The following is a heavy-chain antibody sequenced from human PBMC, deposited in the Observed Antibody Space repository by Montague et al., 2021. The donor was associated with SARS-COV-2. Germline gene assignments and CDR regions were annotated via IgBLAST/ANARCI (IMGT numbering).Heavy chain of an antibody. D-gene: IGHD6-13*01. CDR2: IYYSGIT. V-gene: IGHV4-59*13. Sequence: SETLSLTCTVSGDSISGFYWNWIRQPPGKGLEWIGKIYYSGITNYNPSLKSRVTISVDTSKNPFSLKLISVTAADTAVYYCSSGVVAAPATSDYWGQGTLVTVSS. CDR3: SSGVVAAPATSDY. J-gene: IGHJ4*02. CDR1: GDSISGFY.